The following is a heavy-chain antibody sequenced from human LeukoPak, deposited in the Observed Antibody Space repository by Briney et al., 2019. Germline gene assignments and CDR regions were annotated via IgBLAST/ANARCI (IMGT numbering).Heavy chain of an antibody. CDR2: ISSSSSYI. CDR3: ARTGYDSSGYYSDY. J-gene: IGHJ4*02. CDR1: GFTFSSYS. D-gene: IGHD3-22*01. Sequence: GGSLRLSCAASGFTFSSYSMNWVRQAPGKGLEWVSSISSSSSYIYYVDSVKGRFTISRDNAKNSLFLQMNSLRAEDTAMYYCARTGYDSSGYYSDYWGQGTLVTVSS. V-gene: IGHV3-21*01.